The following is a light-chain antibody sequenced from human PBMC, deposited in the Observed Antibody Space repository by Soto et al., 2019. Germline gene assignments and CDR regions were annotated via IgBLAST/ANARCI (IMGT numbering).Light chain of an antibody. J-gene: IGKJ1*01. CDR1: QTISMW. Sequence: DIQMCLSPYTMSAAVGESVDITCRASQTISMWLAWYQQKPGKAPELLIYMASNLKSGVPSRFSGGGSGKAISVCIIGLHADDFATFYCVPASTLPWSFGQGPKV. CDR3: VPASTLPWS. V-gene: IGKV1-5*03. CDR2: MAS.